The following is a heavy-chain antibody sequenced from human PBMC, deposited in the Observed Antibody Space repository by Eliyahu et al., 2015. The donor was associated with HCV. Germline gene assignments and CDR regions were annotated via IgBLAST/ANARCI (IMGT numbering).Heavy chain of an antibody. D-gene: IGHD5-12*01. J-gene: IGHJ4*02. CDR3: GMHAGSAYGSEYFDY. CDR2: ITGGGDDT. CDR1: GFSFSGYA. V-gene: IGHV3-23*01. Sequence: EVQLLESGGGLVQPGGSLRLSCAASGFSFSGYAMSWVRQAPGKGLEWVSLITGGGDDTYYADSVKGRFTISRDNSKNTLYLQMNSLRAEDTAVYYCGMHAGSAYGSEYFDYWGQGTLVTVSS.